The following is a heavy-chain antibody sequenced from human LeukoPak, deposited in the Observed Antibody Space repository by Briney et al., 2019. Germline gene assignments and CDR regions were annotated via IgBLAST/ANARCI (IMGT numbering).Heavy chain of an antibody. J-gene: IGHJ6*03. CDR1: GGSISSSSDN. Sequence: PSETLSLTCSVSGGSISSSSDNWGWIRQPPGKGLEWIGSIYYTGITYYNPSLMSRVTMSVDTSKNQFSLRLTSVTAADTAMYYCARQGRATVVMYMDDWGKGTTVTASS. CDR3: ARQGRATVVMYMDD. D-gene: IGHD4-23*01. V-gene: IGHV4-39*01. CDR2: IYYTGIT.